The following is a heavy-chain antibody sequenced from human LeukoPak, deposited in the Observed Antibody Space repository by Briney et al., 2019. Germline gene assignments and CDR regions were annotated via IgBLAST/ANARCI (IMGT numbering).Heavy chain of an antibody. D-gene: IGHD1-7*01. Sequence: PSETLSLTCTVSGGSISSGSYYWSWIRRTAGEGLEWIGRIYTSGSTNYNPSLKSRVTISVDTSKNQFSLKLSSVTAADTAVYYCARTPRGAGTTVSDYWGQGTLVTVSS. CDR3: ARTPRGAGTTVSDY. CDR2: IYTSGST. V-gene: IGHV4-61*02. CDR1: GGSISSGSYY. J-gene: IGHJ4*02.